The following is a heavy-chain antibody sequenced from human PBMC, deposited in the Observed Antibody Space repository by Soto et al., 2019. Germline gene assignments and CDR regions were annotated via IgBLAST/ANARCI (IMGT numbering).Heavy chain of an antibody. CDR1: GYIFTSYY. V-gene: IGHV1-46*03. D-gene: IGHD3-10*01. CDR2: INPFDGSR. J-gene: IGHJ4*02. CDR3: SRVDPGETSPFDH. Sequence: GASVKVSCKASGYIFTSYYLHRVRQAPGQGLEWMGWINPFDGSRMFAQSFQGRVTFTRDTSTSTVYMELSGLRSDDTAVYYCSRVDPGETSPFDHWGQGTLVTVS.